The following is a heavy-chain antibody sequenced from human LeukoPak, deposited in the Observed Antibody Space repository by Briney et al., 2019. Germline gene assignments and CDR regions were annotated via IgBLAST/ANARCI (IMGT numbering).Heavy chain of an antibody. J-gene: IGHJ5*02. V-gene: IGHV3-30*04. Sequence: GRSLRLSCAASGFSFSSYAMHWVRQAPGKGLEWVAVISYDGSNEYYPDSVKGRFTISRDNSKNTLYLQMNSLRAEDTAVYYCARDSSGSYNWFDPWGQGALVTVSS. CDR1: GFSFSSYA. CDR2: ISYDGSNE. CDR3: ARDSSGSYNWFDP. D-gene: IGHD6-19*01.